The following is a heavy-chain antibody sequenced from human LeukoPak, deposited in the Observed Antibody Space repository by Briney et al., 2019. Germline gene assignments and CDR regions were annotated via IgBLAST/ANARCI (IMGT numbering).Heavy chain of an antibody. CDR3: AKAPGGATGLSYYFDY. D-gene: IGHD3-16*02. CDR1: GFTFSSYA. Sequence: PGGSLRLSCAASGFTFSSYAMHWVRQAPGKGLEWVAVISYDGSNKYYADSVKGRFTISRDNSKNTLYLQMNSLRAEDTAVYYCAKAPGGATGLSYYFDYWGQGTLVTVSS. V-gene: IGHV3-30*04. J-gene: IGHJ4*02. CDR2: ISYDGSNK.